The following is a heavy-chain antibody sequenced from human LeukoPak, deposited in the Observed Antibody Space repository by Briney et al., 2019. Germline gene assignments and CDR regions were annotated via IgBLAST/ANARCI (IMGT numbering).Heavy chain of an antibody. CDR1: GYTFTNYF. CDR2: ISPQSGDT. J-gene: IGHJ5*02. CDR3: ARAFYITYDL. V-gene: IGHV1-2*02. D-gene: IGHD3-10*01. Sequence: GASVKVSCKASGYTFTNYFVHWVRQAPGQGLEWMGWISPQSGDTNSAQKFQGRVTMTRDTSIATSYMELSSLTSDDTAVYYCARAFYITYDLWGRGTRVTVSS.